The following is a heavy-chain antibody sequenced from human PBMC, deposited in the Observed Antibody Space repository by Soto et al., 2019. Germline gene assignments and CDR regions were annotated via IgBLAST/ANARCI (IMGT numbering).Heavy chain of an antibody. Sequence: QVPLEESGGNVVQPGRSLRLSCAASGFCFSDYVMHWVRHAPDNGLESVALLSYDGDKEYYADSVKGRFTISRDNAKNTVFLPMHSLRPEDTAGYYCGKDLMGEQWLGVMHYWGQGTLVTVSS. CDR2: LSYDGDKE. CDR3: GKDLMGEQWLGVMHY. D-gene: IGHD6-19*01. CDR1: GFCFSDYV. J-gene: IGHJ4*02. V-gene: IGHV3-30*18.